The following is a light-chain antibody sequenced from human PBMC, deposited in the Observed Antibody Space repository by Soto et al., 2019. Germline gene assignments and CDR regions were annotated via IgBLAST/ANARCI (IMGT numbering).Light chain of an antibody. CDR1: QNINDK. J-gene: IGKJ3*01. Sequence: EIVMTQYPDTLSVSPGERATLSCRASQNINDKLAWFQQKPGQVPRLLIIGASTTATGVPARFSGSGSGTEFTLTISGLQAEDFAVYYGQQYNDWPPFTFGPGTRVDVK. V-gene: IGKV3-15*01. CDR3: QQYNDWPPFT. CDR2: GAS.